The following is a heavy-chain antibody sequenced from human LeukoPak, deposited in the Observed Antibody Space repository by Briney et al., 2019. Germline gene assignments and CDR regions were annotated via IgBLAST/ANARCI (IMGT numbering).Heavy chain of an antibody. V-gene: IGHV3-21*01. CDR1: GFTFSSYS. CDR2: ISSRSSYI. Sequence: GGSLRLSCAASGFTFSSYSMNWVREAPGKGLEGVSSISSRSSYIYYADSVKGRFTISRDNAKNSLYLQMNSLRAEDTAVYYCARDRGVVVTAISYYFDYWGQGTLVTVSS. D-gene: IGHD2-21*02. J-gene: IGHJ4*02. CDR3: ARDRGVVVTAISYYFDY.